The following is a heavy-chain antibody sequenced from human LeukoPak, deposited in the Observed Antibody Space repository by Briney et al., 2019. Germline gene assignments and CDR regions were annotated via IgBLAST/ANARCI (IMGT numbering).Heavy chain of an antibody. D-gene: IGHD5-24*01. CDR3: TRVGYIDEGIDY. Sequence: GGSLRLSCVASGFPFSSYWMTWVRQAPGKGLEWVANIKQDGSKKSYVDSVKGRFTISRDNAKNSLYLQMNSLRAVDTAIYYCTRVGYIDEGIDYWGQGTLVTVSS. CDR1: GFPFSSYW. CDR2: IKQDGSKK. V-gene: IGHV3-7*04. J-gene: IGHJ4*02.